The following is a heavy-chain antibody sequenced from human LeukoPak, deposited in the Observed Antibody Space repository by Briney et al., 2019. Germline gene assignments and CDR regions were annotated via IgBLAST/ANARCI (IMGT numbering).Heavy chain of an antibody. J-gene: IGHJ4*02. Sequence: PGGSLRLSCAASGFTFGNYAMSWVRQAPGKGLEWVSVITGSGDTTYYADSVKGRFTVSRDNSKNTLYIHMNSLRVEDTAVYYCAKTYGGGHLAYFDHWGQGTLVTVAS. V-gene: IGHV3-23*01. D-gene: IGHD1-26*01. CDR1: GFTFGNYA. CDR3: AKTYGGGHLAYFDH. CDR2: ITGSGDTT.